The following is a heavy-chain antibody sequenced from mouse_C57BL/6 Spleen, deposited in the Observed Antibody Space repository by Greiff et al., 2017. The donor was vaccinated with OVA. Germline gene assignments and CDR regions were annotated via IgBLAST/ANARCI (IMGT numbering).Heavy chain of an antibody. V-gene: IGHV1-52*01. Sequence: QVQLQQPGAELVRPGSSVKLSCKASGYTFTSYWMHWVKQRPIQGLEWIGNIDPSDSETHYNQKFKDKATLTVDKSSSTAYMQLSSLTSEDSAGYYCARGTTVVATNYFDYWGQGTTLTVSS. CDR3: ARGTTVVATNYFDY. J-gene: IGHJ2*01. CDR1: GYTFTSYW. D-gene: IGHD1-1*01. CDR2: IDPSDSET.